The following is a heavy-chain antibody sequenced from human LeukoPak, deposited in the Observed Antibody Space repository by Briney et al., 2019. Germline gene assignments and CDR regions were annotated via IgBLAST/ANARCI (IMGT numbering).Heavy chain of an antibody. D-gene: IGHD3-22*01. CDR2: IRNDGSNK. CDR1: GFTFSSYG. Sequence: PGGSLRLSCAASGFTFSSYGMHWVRQAPGKGLEWVAFIRNDGSNKYYADSVKGRFTISRDNSKNTLYLQMNSLRAEDTAVYYCAKEGHYYDSSGYSWGQGTLVTVSS. J-gene: IGHJ5*02. V-gene: IGHV3-30*02. CDR3: AKEGHYYDSSGYS.